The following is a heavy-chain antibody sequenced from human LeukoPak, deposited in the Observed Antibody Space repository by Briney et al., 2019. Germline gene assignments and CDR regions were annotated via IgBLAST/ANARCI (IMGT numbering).Heavy chain of an antibody. J-gene: IGHJ4*02. Sequence: GGSLRLSRAASGFTFSSYAMHWVRQAPGKGLEWVAVISYDGSNKYYADSVKGRFTISRDNSKNTLYLQMNSLRAEDTAVYYCARAGIVGAIGFDYWGQGTLVTVSS. V-gene: IGHV3-30*04. D-gene: IGHD1-26*01. CDR3: ARAGIVGAIGFDY. CDR2: ISYDGSNK. CDR1: GFTFSSYA.